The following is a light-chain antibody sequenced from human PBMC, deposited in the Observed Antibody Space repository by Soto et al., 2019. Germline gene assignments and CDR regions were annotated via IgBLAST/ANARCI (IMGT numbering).Light chain of an antibody. J-gene: IGLJ2*01. V-gene: IGLV1-40*01. CDR3: QSYDSSLSAL. CDR2: GNS. CDR1: SSNIGAGYD. Sequence: QSVLTQPPSVSGAPGKRVTISCTGRSSNIGAGYDVHWYQQLPGTAPKLLIYGNSNRPSGVPDRFSGSKSGTSASLAITGLQAEDEADYYCQSYDSSLSALFGGGTKLTVL.